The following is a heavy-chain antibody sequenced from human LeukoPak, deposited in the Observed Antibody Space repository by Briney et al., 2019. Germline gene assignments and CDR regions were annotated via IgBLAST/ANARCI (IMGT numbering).Heavy chain of an antibody. J-gene: IGHJ6*02. CDR2: IRYDGSNK. CDR3: AKDGAAPYYYYGMDV. CDR1: GFTFSSYG. Sequence: GGSLRLSCAASGFTFSSYGMHWVRQAPGKGLEWVAFIRYDGSNKYYADSVKGRFTISRDNSKNTLYLQMKSLRAEDTAVYYCAKDGAAPYYYYGMDVWGQGTTVTVSS. D-gene: IGHD6-25*01. V-gene: IGHV3-30*02.